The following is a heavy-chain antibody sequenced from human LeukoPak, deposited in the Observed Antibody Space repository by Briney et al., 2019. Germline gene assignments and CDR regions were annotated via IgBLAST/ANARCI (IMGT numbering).Heavy chain of an antibody. J-gene: IGHJ5*01. D-gene: IGHD3-22*01. CDR3: ARWITSCYYYSDS. CDR1: GYSFNMYW. Sequence: GESLKISCKGSGYSFNMYWIGWVRQMPGKGLGWMGIIYPDDSHTRYSPSFQGQVTISADNSISTASLQWSSLKASDTAMYYCARWITSCYYYSDSWGQGTLVTVSP. V-gene: IGHV5-51*01. CDR2: IYPDDSHT.